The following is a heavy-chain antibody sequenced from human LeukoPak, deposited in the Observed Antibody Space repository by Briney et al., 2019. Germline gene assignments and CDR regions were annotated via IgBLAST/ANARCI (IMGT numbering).Heavy chain of an antibody. D-gene: IGHD1-7*01. CDR2: ISPSGST. CDR3: AKCDETGTTRWFDP. V-gene: IGHV1-46*01. J-gene: IGHJ5*02. CDR1: GYTFINYC. Sequence: GASVKVSCKASGYTFINYCMHWVRQAPGQGLEWMGLISPSGSTTYARNFQGRVTMTRDTSTSTLYMELSSLRSDDTAIYYCAKCDETGTTRWFDPWGQGTLVTVSS.